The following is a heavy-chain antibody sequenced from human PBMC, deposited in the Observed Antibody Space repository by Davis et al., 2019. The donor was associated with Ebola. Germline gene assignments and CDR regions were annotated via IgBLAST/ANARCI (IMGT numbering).Heavy chain of an antibody. V-gene: IGHV1-46*01. CDR1: GYTFTNYY. J-gene: IGHJ4*02. D-gene: IGHD2-15*01. CDR2: INPSGSST. CDR3: ASSDTTSSQWYFDY. Sequence: ASVKVSCKASGYTFTNYYMHWVRQAPGQGLEWMGIINPSGSSTNYAQNFQGRVTMTKDTSTSTVYMELSSLRSEDTAVYYCASSDTTSSQWYFDYWGQGTQVTVSS.